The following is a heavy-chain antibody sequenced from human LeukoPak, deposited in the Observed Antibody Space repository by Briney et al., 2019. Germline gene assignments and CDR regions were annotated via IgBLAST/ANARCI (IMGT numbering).Heavy chain of an antibody. D-gene: IGHD4-11*01. V-gene: IGHV4-59*01. J-gene: IGHJ6*03. Sequence: SETLSLTCTVSGGSISSYYWSWIRQPPGKGLEWIGYIYYSGSTYYNPSPKSRVTISVHTSKNQFSLKLSSVTAADTAVYFCARGRVSSSTWHSTYYYYFYMDVWGKGTTVTVSS. CDR2: IYYSGST. CDR3: ARGRVSSSTWHSTYYYYFYMDV. CDR1: GGSISSYY.